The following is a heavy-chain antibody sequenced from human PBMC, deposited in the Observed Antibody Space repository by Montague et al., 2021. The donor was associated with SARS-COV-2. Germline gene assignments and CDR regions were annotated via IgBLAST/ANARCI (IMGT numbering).Heavy chain of an antibody. CDR1: GGSISVSSYY. J-gene: IGHJ1*01. D-gene: IGHD1-1*01. Sequence: SETLSLTCTVSGGSISVSSYYWVWIRQPPGKGLEWIGSIYYGGTADYNPSLKSRVTISVDTSSNQFSLKLTSLTAADTAVYSCASSPLRTSGANWYDKYFQLWGQGTRVTVSS. V-gene: IGHV4-39*07. CDR2: IYYGGTA. CDR3: ASSPLRTSGANWYDKYFQL.